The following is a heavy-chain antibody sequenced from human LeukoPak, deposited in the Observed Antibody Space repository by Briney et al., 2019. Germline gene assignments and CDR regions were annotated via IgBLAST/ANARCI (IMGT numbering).Heavy chain of an antibody. Sequence: SETLSLTCTVSGDSISSYFWTWIRQPAGKGLEWIGRIYTSGTSNYNPSLKSRVTMSIDTPKNHFSLNLSSVTVADTAVYYCAREVEPRARAFDMWGQGTMVTVSS. D-gene: IGHD1-1*01. J-gene: IGHJ3*02. V-gene: IGHV4-4*07. CDR1: GDSISSYF. CDR3: AREVEPRARAFDM. CDR2: IYTSGTS.